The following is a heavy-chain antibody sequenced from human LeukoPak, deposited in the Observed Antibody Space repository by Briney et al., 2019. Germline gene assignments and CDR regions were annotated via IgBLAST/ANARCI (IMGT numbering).Heavy chain of an antibody. V-gene: IGHV4-4*07. D-gene: IGHD1-26*01. CDR1: GASIYTYC. Sequence: SETLSLTCTVSGASIYTYCWSWIRQPVGKGLEFIGRIYTGGSTNYNPSLKSRVSMSVDTSKNQFSLRLNSVTAADTAVYYCARLSGSFCYFDYWGQGTLVTVSS. J-gene: IGHJ4*02. CDR3: ARLSGSFCYFDY. CDR2: IYTGGST.